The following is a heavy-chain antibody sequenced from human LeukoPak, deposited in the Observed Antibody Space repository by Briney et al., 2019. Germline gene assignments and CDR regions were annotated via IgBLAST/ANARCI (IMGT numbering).Heavy chain of an antibody. CDR1: GGSVSSGSYY. Sequence: PSETLSLTCTVSGGSVSSGSYYWRWIRQPPGKGLEWIGYIYYSGSTNYNPSLKSRVTISVDTSKNQFSLKLSSVTAADTAVYYCARVPGGGTAANWGQGTMVTVSS. D-gene: IGHD1-7*01. CDR2: IYYSGST. V-gene: IGHV4-61*01. J-gene: IGHJ3*01. CDR3: ARVPGGGTAAN.